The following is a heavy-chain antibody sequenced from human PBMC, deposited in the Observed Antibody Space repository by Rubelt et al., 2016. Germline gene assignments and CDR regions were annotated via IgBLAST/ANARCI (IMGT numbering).Heavy chain of an antibody. Sequence: QVQLVQSGAEVKKPGASVKVSCKASGYTFTGYYMHWVRQAPGQGLEWMGWINPNSGGTNYAQKFQGRVTMTRDTSISTAYMELSRLRSDDTAVYYCARDPSYGSGSYSYNWFDPWGQGTLVTVSS. V-gene: IGHV1-2*02. CDR3: ARDPSYGSGSYSYNWFDP. J-gene: IGHJ5*02. CDR2: INPNSGGT. CDR1: GYTFTGYY. D-gene: IGHD3-10*01.